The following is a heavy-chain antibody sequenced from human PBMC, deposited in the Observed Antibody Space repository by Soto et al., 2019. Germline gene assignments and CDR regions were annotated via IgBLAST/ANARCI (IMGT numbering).Heavy chain of an antibody. Sequence: QEQLVQSGAEVKKPGSSVKVSCKASGGLFSSYPISWVRQVPGQGLEWMGGIIPVFQTAYYTQRFQGRVTITADESTNTAYMELSSLISEDTAIYYCARCGSGYTWYNEFWGQGTLVTVSS. CDR1: GGLFSSYP. D-gene: IGHD3-22*01. V-gene: IGHV1-69*01. J-gene: IGHJ4*02. CDR3: ARCGSGYTWYNEF. CDR2: IIPVFQTA.